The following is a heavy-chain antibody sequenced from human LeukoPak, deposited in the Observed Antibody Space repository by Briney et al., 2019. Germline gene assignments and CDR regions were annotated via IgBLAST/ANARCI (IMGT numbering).Heavy chain of an antibody. D-gene: IGHD5-12*01. V-gene: IGHV4-59*01. CDR3: ARTGVVATSYFFDY. CDR2: IYYSGSA. CDR1: GGSISSYY. Sequence: SETLSLTCTVSGGSISSYYWSWIRQPPGKGLEWIGFIYYSGSANYNPSLRSRVTISVDTSKNQCSLKLTSVTAADTAAYYCARTGVVATSYFFDYWGQGTLVTVSS. J-gene: IGHJ4*02.